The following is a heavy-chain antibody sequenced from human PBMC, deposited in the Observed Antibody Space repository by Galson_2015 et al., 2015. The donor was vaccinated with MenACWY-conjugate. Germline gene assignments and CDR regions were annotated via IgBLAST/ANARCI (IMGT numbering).Heavy chain of an antibody. CDR2: IKSKTEGGTT. CDR3: ATERYSNSWYRN. CDR1: GFTFSNAW. Sequence: SLRLSCAASGFTFSNAWMSWVRQAPGKGLEWVGRIKSKTEGGTTDYAAPVKDRFIISRDDSKNTLFLQLNSLKTEDTAMYFCATERYSNSWYRNWGQGTRVTVSS. D-gene: IGHD6-13*01. J-gene: IGHJ4*02. V-gene: IGHV3-15*01.